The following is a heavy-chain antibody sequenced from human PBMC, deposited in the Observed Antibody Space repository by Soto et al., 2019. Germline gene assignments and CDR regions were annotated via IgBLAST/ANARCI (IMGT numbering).Heavy chain of an antibody. V-gene: IGHV1-2*04. CDR1: GYTFTGYY. CDR2: INPNSGGT. Sequence: ASVKVSCKASGYTFTGYYMHWVRQAPGQGLEWMGWINPNSGGTNYAQKFQGWVTMTRDTSISTAYMELSRLRSDDTAVYYRARASGLGAIDYWGQGTLVTVSS. D-gene: IGHD1-1*01. CDR3: ARASGLGAIDY. J-gene: IGHJ4*02.